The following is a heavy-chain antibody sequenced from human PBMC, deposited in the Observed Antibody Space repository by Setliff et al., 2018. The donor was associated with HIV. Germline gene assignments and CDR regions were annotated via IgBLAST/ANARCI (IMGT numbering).Heavy chain of an antibody. CDR3: AREDTAPPDYYYSYMDV. Sequence: ASVKVSCKASGYTFTSYGISWVRQAPGQGLEWMGWISAYNGHTNYAQKFQGRITITRDTSASTAYMELRSLRSDDTAVYYCAREDTAPPDYYYSYMDVWGKGTTVTVSS. J-gene: IGHJ6*03. CDR2: ISAYNGHT. CDR1: GYTFTSYG. D-gene: IGHD5-18*01. V-gene: IGHV1-18*01.